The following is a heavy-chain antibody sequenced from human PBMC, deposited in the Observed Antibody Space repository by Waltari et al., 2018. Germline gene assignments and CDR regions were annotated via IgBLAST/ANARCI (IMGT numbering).Heavy chain of an antibody. D-gene: IGHD2-21*01. CDR1: GGSISSGSYY. Sequence: QVQLQESGPGLVKPSQTLSLTCTVSGGSISSGSYYWSWIRQPAGKGLEWIGSIYHSGSTYYNPSLKSRVTISVDTSKNQFSLKLSSVTAADTAVYYCARQATLIAIPLGAFDIWGQGTMVTVSS. J-gene: IGHJ3*02. CDR3: ARQATLIAIPLGAFDI. V-gene: IGHV4-61*02. CDR2: IYHSGST.